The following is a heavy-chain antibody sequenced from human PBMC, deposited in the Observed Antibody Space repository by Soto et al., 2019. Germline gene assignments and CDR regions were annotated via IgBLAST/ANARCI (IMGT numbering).Heavy chain of an antibody. V-gene: IGHV1-46*03. J-gene: IGHJ4*02. CDR1: GYTFTSYY. CDR2: INPSGGST. D-gene: IGHD2-8*01. Sequence: ASVKVSCKASGYTFTSYYMHWVRQAPGQGLEWMGIINPSGGSTSYAQKFQGRVTMTRDTSTSTVYMELSSLRSEDMAVYYCARGYCTNGVCYIYFDYWGQGTLVTVSS. CDR3: ARGYCTNGVCYIYFDY.